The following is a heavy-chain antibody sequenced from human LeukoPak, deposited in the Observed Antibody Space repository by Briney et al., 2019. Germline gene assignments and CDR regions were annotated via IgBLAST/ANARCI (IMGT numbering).Heavy chain of an antibody. J-gene: IGHJ5*02. CDR3: ASATPYSSVNWFDP. Sequence: SETLSLTCAVYGGSFSGYFWSWIRQPPGKGLEWIGDINHSGSTNYNPSLKSRVTISVDTSKNQFSLKLSSVTAADTAVYYCASATPYSSVNWFDPWGQGTLVTVSS. V-gene: IGHV4-34*01. D-gene: IGHD6-25*01. CDR1: GGSFSGYF. CDR2: INHSGST.